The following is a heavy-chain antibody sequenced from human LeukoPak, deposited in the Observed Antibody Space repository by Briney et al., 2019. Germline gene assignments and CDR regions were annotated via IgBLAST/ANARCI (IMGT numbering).Heavy chain of an antibody. V-gene: IGHV1-69*01. J-gene: IGHJ3*02. CDR1: GGTFSSYA. D-gene: IGHD1-26*01. CDR2: IIPIFGTA. CDR3: ARQAYSGSYSAMDFDI. Sequence: SVKVSCKASGGTFSSYAISWVRQAPGQGLEWMGGIIPIFGTANYAQKFQGRVTITADESTSTAYMELSSLRSEDTAVYYCARQAYSGSYSAMDFDIWGQGTMVTVSS.